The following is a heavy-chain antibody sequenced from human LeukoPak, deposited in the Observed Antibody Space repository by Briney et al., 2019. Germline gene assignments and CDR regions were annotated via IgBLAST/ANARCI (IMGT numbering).Heavy chain of an antibody. CDR2: IIPIFGSA. CDR3: ARGDILPGSRFDP. J-gene: IGHJ5*02. Sequence: SVKVSCKASGGTFSSYAISWVRQAPGQGLEWMGGIIPIFGSANYAQKLQGRVTITTDESTSTAYMELSSLRSEDTAVYYCARGDILPGSRFDPWGQGTLVTVSS. V-gene: IGHV1-69*05. D-gene: IGHD3-9*01. CDR1: GGTFSSYA.